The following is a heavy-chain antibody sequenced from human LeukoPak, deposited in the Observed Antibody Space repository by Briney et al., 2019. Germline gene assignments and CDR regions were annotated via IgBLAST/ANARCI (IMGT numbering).Heavy chain of an antibody. V-gene: IGHV4-34*01. D-gene: IGHD6-19*01. CDR3: ARSPGGAVAATLDY. CDR2: INHSGST. J-gene: IGHJ4*02. CDR1: GGSISSYY. Sequence: SETLSLTCTVSGGSISSYYWSWIRQPPGKGLEWIGEINHSGSTNYNPSLKSRVTISVDTSKNQFSLKLSSVTAADTAVYWCARSPGGAVAATLDYWGQGTLVTVSS.